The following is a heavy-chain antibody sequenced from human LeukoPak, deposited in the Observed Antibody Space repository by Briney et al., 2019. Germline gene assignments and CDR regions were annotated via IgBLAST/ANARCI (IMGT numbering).Heavy chain of an antibody. CDR3: ARKPTIYSFVSKYNCFAP. CDR1: GYTFTGYY. D-gene: IGHD5-18*01. J-gene: IGHJ5*02. V-gene: IGHV1-2*02. Sequence: ASVKVSCKASGYTFTGYYMHWVRQAPGQGLEWMGWINPNSGGTNYAQKFQGRVTMTRDTSISTAYMELSRLRSDDTAVYYCARKPTIYSFVSKYNCFAPWGQETLFTVS. CDR2: INPNSGGT.